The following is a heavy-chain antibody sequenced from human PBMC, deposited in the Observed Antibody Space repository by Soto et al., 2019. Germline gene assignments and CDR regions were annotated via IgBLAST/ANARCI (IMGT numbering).Heavy chain of an antibody. J-gene: IGHJ5*02. D-gene: IGHD3-3*01. CDR3: AKGAPFLSLHWFDP. CDR1: GFTFSRFS. Sequence: PGGSLRLSCAASGFTFSRFSMSWVRQGPREGLEWGSGISDSSTSTYDAEAVRGRVTISGDNSENTLYLQMNSLRVEDTALYFCAKGAPFLSLHWFDPWGQGTLVTVSS. CDR2: ISDSSTST. V-gene: IGHV3-23*01.